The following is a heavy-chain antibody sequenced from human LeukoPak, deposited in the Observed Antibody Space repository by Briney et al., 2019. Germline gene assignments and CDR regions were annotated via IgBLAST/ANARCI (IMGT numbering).Heavy chain of an antibody. Sequence: ASVKVSCKASGYTFTGYYMHWVRQAPGQGLEWMGWINPNSGGTNYAQKFQGRVTMTRDTSISTAYMELSRLRSDDTAVYYCARAYYDILTGYDFDPWGQGTLVTVSS. CDR3: ARAYYDILTGYDFDP. D-gene: IGHD3-9*01. J-gene: IGHJ5*02. CDR2: INPNSGGT. CDR1: GYTFTGYY. V-gene: IGHV1-2*02.